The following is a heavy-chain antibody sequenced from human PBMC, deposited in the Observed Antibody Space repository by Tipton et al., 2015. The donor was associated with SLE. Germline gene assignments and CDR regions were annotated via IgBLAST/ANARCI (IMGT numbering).Heavy chain of an antibody. J-gene: IGHJ3*02. V-gene: IGHV3-33*06. D-gene: IGHD2-15*01. CDR2: IWYDGSNK. CDR1: GFTFSSYG. Sequence: RSLRLSCAASGFTFSSYGMHWFRQAPGKGLEWVAVIWYDGSNKYYADSVKGRFTISRDNSKNTLYLQMNSLRAEDTAVYYCAKDTLDAFDIWGQGTMVTVSS. CDR3: AKDTLDAFDI.